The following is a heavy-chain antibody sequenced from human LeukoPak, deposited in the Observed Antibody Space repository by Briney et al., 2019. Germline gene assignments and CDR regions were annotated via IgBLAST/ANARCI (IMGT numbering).Heavy chain of an antibody. Sequence: QSGGSLRLSCETSGFTFTISAMSWVRQAPGKGLEWVSAIGGSGGITYYADSAKGRFTISRDNSRNVVYMQMNSLRPEDTDTYYRTKGGISVDNSCYFGDLYHCYYMDVWGRGTTVTVSS. CDR3: TKGGISVDNSCYFGDLYHCYYMDV. V-gene: IGHV3-23*01. D-gene: IGHD3-16*01. CDR1: GFTFTISA. J-gene: IGHJ6*03. CDR2: IGGSGGIT.